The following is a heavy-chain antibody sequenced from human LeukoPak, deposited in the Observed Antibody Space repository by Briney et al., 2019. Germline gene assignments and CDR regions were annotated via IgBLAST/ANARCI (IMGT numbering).Heavy chain of an antibody. CDR3: AKEGWDSSGYRGKGGYFDY. Sequence: GGSLRLSCAASGFTVSSTYMSWVRQAPGKGLEWVSAISGSGGSTYYADSVKGRFTISRDNSKNTLYLQMNSLRAEDTAVCYCAKEGWDSSGYRGKGGYFDYWGQGTLVTVSS. J-gene: IGHJ4*02. D-gene: IGHD3-22*01. CDR2: ISGSGGST. CDR1: GFTVSSTY. V-gene: IGHV3-23*01.